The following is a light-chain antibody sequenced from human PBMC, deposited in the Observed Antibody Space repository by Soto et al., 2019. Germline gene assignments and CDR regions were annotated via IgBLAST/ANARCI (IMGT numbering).Light chain of an antibody. J-gene: IGKJ1*01. V-gene: IGKV3-15*01. CDR3: HQYNDWPPA. CDR1: QSVSSN. Sequence: EVVMTQSPATLSVSLGDRATLSCRASQSVSSNVAWYQQKPGQAPRLLIYDASTRATGIPARFSGSGSGTEFTLTISSLQSEDFAVLYCHQYNDWPPAFGQGTKVDIK. CDR2: DAS.